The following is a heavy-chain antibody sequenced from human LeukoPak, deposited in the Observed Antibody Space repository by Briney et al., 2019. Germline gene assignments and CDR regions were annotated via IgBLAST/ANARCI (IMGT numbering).Heavy chain of an antibody. CDR1: GFTFDDYA. CDR3: AKDNRGYSSEIDY. CDR2: ISWNSGSI. V-gene: IGHV3-9*01. D-gene: IGHD5-18*01. J-gene: IGHJ4*02. Sequence: GGSLRLSCAASGFTFDDYAMHWVRQAPGKGLEWVSGISWNSGSIGYADSVKGRFTISRDNAKNSLYLQMNSLRAEDTALYYCAKDNRGYSSEIDYWGGGTLVTVS.